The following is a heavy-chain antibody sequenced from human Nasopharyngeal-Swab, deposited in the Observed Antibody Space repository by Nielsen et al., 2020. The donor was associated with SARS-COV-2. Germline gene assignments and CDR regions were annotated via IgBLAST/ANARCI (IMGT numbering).Heavy chain of an antibody. V-gene: IGHV3-53*01. CDR1: GFSVSYNY. CDR3: AREVRGYIDY. J-gene: IGHJ4*01. D-gene: IGHD4/OR15-4a*01. Sequence: GESLKISCEVSGFSVSYNYMSWVRQAPGKGLEWVSTVYPGGSKYYADSVEGRFILSRDNSNLYLQMNNLRADDTAVYYCAREVRGYIDYWGQGTLVTVSS. CDR2: VYPGGSK.